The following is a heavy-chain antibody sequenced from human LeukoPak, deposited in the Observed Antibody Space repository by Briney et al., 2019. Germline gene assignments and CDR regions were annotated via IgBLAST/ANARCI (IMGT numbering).Heavy chain of an antibody. CDR1: GFTFSNYG. CDR3: AKRYCKSATCRSDMDA. D-gene: IGHD2-15*01. J-gene: IGHJ6*02. V-gene: IGHV3-30*02. CDR2: IQSDGSNT. Sequence: PEGSLRLSCAASGFTFSNYGMHWVRQAPGRGLEWVALIQSDGSNTYSADSVKGRFTISRDNPRNTLHLQMNRLRPEDTAVYYCAKRYCKSATCRSDMDAGGQGTTVTVSS.